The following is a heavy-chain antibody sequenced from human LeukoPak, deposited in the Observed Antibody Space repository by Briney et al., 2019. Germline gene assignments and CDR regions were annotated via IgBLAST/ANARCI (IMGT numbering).Heavy chain of an antibody. J-gene: IGHJ4*02. D-gene: IGHD6-19*01. Sequence: PGGSLRLSCAASGFTFSSYEMNWVRQAPGKGLEWVSYISSSGSTIYYADSVKGRFTISRDNAKNSLYLQMNSLRAEDTAVYYCARDLVRYSSGWSPFDYWGQGTLVTVSS. CDR1: GFTFSSYE. CDR2: ISSSGSTI. CDR3: ARDLVRYSSGWSPFDY. V-gene: IGHV3-48*03.